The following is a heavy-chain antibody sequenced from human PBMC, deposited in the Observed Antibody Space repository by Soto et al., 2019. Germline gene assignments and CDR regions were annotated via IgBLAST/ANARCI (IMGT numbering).Heavy chain of an antibody. CDR3: AKRDQQC. J-gene: IGHJ4*02. V-gene: IGHV3-23*01. CDR1: EFPFGLYR. Sequence: GGSLRLSCVASEFPFGLYRLSSVRQAPRRGLEWVSAISGGGGSTYYAHSVKGRFTISRDNSNNTLYLQMNSLRVEDTAVYYCAKRDQQCWGQGTLVTVSS. CDR2: ISGGGGST. D-gene: IGHD6-19*01.